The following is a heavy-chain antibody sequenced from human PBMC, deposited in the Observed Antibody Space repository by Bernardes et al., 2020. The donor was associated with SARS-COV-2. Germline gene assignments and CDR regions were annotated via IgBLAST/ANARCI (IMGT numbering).Heavy chain of an antibody. J-gene: IGHJ4*02. CDR1: GYSLTALP. V-gene: IGHV1-24*01. CDR3: AGRITLFGVITGFFDR. Sequence: ASVKVSCKVSGYSLTALPIHWVRQAPGKGLEWMGGFDSEEGQTIYAQKFQGRVTMIEDTSTDTAYMELNSLRSEDTAVYFCAGRITLFGVITGFFDRWGQGTLVTVSS. CDR2: FDSEEGQT. D-gene: IGHD3-3*01.